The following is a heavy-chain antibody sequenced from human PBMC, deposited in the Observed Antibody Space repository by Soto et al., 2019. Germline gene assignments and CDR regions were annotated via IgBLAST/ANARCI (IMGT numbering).Heavy chain of an antibody. V-gene: IGHV3-30-3*01. CDR1: GFTFSSYA. CDR2: ISYDGSNK. J-gene: IGHJ6*03. Sequence: GGSLRLSCAASGFTFSSYAMHWVRQAPGKGLEWVAVISYDGSNKYYADSVKGRFTISRDNAKNSLYLQMNSLRAEDTAVYYCARANDIVVVPAVRDYYYYYYMDVWGKGTTVTVSS. CDR3: ARANDIVVVPAVRDYYYYYYMDV. D-gene: IGHD2-2*01.